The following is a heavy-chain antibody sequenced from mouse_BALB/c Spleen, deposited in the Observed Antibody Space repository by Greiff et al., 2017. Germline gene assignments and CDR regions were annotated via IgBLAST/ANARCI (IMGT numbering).Heavy chain of an antibody. V-gene: IGHV3-2*02. D-gene: IGHD1-1*01. J-gene: IGHJ2*01. CDR1: GYSITSDYA. Sequence: EVHLVESGPGLVKPSQSLSLTCTVTGYSITSDYAWNWIRQFPGNKLEWMGYISYSGSTSYNPSLKSRISITRDTSKNQFFLQLNSVTTEDTATYYCARYYYGSSYGYYFDYWGQGTTLTVSS. CDR2: ISYSGST. CDR3: ARYYYGSSYGYYFDY.